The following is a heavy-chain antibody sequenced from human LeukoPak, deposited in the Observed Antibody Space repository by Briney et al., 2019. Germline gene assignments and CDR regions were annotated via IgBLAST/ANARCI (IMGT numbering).Heavy chain of an antibody. CDR1: GYTFTSYW. V-gene: IGHV5-10-1*01. Sequence: GESLQISCKGSGYTFTSYWISWVRQMPGEGLEWMGKIDPSDSYTSYSPSFQGHVTISADKSISAAFLQWSSLKASDTAMYYCARHSHYDFWSGYLDYWGQGTLVTVSS. J-gene: IGHJ4*02. CDR3: ARHSHYDFWSGYLDY. D-gene: IGHD3-3*01. CDR2: IDPSDSYT.